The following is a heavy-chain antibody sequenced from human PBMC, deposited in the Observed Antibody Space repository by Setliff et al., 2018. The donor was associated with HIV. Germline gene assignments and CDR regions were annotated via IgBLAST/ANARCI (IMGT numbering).Heavy chain of an antibody. CDR1: GSSTSSYY. V-gene: IGHV4-59*08. J-gene: IGHJ3*02. CDR2: IHYTGNT. CDR3: ARHWNYDTGLDPFDI. Sequence: SETLSLTCTVSGSSTSSYYWSWIRQPPGKGLEWSGFIHYTGNTNYNPSLKSRVTMSTDTSKNQLSLKLNSVTAADTAVYYCARHWNYDTGLDPFDIWGQGTMVTVSS. D-gene: IGHD3-22*01.